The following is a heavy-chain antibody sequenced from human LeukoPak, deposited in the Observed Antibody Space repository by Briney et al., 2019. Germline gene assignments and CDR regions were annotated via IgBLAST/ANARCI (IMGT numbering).Heavy chain of an antibody. CDR1: GYTFTSYY. CDR3: ARGGLQYWVAIDD. J-gene: IGHJ4*02. Sequence: ASVKVSCKASGYTFTSYYMHWVRQAPGQGLEWMGIINPSGGSTSYAQKFQGRVTMTRDMSTSTVYMEVSSLRSDDTAIYYCARGGLQYWVAIDDWGQGTLVTVS. D-gene: IGHD2-8*02. CDR2: INPSGGST. V-gene: IGHV1-46*01.